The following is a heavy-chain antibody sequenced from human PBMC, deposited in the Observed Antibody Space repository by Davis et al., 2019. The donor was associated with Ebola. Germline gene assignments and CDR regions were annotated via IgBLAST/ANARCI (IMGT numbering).Heavy chain of an antibody. V-gene: IGHV3-7*01. CDR1: GFAFSYYW. J-gene: IGHJ5*02. CDR3: VKDSGWAMSP. CDR2: IKYDGSEK. D-gene: IGHD6-19*01. Sequence: PGGSLRLSCAASGFAFSYYWMTWVRQVPGKGLEWVGKIKYDGSEKYYVDSVKGRFTISRDNDKNLLFLEMNSLRVEDTGVYYCVKDSGWAMSPWGQGTLVTVSS.